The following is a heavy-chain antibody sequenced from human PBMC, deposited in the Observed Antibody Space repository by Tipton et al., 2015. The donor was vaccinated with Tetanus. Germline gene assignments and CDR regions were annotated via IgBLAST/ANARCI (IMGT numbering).Heavy chain of an antibody. Sequence: LRLSCTVSGASINAGGYPWTWVRQQPGKALEWIGQIYYTAHTTYHPSLDSRVTISVDTAKNQFSLRLTSVTPADAAVYFCARGLPREPFYLDYWGQGKPVTVSS. J-gene: IGHJ4*02. CDR1: GASINAGGYP. CDR3: ARGLPREPFYLDY. D-gene: IGHD1-26*01. CDR2: IYYTAHT. V-gene: IGHV4-31*03.